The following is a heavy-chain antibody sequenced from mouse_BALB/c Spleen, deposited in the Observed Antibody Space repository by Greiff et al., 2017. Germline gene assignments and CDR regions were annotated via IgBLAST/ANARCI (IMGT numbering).Heavy chain of an antibody. V-gene: IGHV5-9-3*01. CDR3: ARQGGYEGFAY. J-gene: IGHJ3*01. Sequence: EVKLVESGGGLVKPGGSLKLSCAASGFTFSSYAMSWVRQTPEKRLEWVATISSGGSYTYYPDSVKGRFTISRDNAKNTLYLQMSSLRSEDTAMYYCARQGGYEGFAYWGQGTLVTVSA. CDR1: GFTFSSYA. D-gene: IGHD2-2*01. CDR2: ISSGGSYT.